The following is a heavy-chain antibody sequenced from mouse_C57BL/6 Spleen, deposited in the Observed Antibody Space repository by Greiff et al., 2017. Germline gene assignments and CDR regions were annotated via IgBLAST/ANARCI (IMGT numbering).Heavy chain of an antibody. CDR3: AREEDYSNYYAMDY. D-gene: IGHD2-5*01. J-gene: IGHJ4*01. Sequence: EVKLQESGPGLVKPSQSLSLTCSVTGYSITSGYYWNWIRQFPGNKLEWMGYISYDGSNNYNPSLKNRISITRDTSKNQFFLKLNSVTTEDTATYYCAREEDYSNYYAMDYWGQGTSVTVSS. CDR1: GYSITSGYY. CDR2: ISYDGSN. V-gene: IGHV3-6*01.